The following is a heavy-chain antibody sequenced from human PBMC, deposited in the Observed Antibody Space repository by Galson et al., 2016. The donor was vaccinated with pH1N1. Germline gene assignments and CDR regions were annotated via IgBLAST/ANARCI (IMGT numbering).Heavy chain of an antibody. Sequence: SVKVSCKASESIFNRYAISWVRQAPGQGLEWMGGIIAVFKTTNYAQKFQGRVTITTDESTSIVYQELRSLRSEDTAIYYCARSPFYYNSYMDVWGKGTTVTVSS. CDR2: IIAVFKTT. J-gene: IGHJ6*03. CDR1: ESIFNRYA. CDR3: ARSPFYYNSYMDV. V-gene: IGHV1-69*05.